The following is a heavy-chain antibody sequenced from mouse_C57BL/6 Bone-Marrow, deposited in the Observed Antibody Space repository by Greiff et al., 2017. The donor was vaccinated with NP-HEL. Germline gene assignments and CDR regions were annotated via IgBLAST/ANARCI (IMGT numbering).Heavy chain of an antibody. V-gene: IGHV1-5*01. Sequence: VHVKQSGTVLARPGASVKMSCKTSGYTFTSYWMHWVKQRPGQGLEWIGAIYPGNSDTSYNQKFKGKAKLTAVTSASTAYMELSSLTNEDSAVYYCTRARGYYGNYDYWGQGTTLTVSS. CDR1: GYTFTSYW. J-gene: IGHJ2*01. D-gene: IGHD2-1*01. CDR3: TRARGYYGNYDY. CDR2: IYPGNSDT.